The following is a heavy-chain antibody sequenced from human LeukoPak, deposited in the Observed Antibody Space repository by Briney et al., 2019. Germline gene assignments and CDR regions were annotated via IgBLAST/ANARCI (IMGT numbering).Heavy chain of an antibody. Sequence: ASVKVSCQASGYTFTDYYMHWVRQAPGQGLEWMGWINPNGGGTNYAQKFQGRVTMTRDTSFNTGYMELSSLRSADTAVYYCARRYHYDNSAYYYGFNHWGQGALVSVSS. CDR2: INPNGGGT. J-gene: IGHJ4*02. V-gene: IGHV1-2*02. CDR1: GYTFTDYY. D-gene: IGHD3-22*01. CDR3: ARRYHYDNSAYYYGFNH.